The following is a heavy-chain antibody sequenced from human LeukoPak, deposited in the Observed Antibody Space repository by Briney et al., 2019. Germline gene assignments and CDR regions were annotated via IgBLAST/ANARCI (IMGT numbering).Heavy chain of an antibody. V-gene: IGHV4-34*01. D-gene: IGHD6-13*01. CDR1: GGSFSDHY. CDR2: INHGGST. Sequence: SRTPSLTCAVYGGSFSDHYWSWIRHPPRKRLDWIGEINHGGSTNYNLSLKSRVTILVDTSKNQFSLKVNSVTAADTAVYYCARRSYSTTWHFDYWSRGTLVTVSS. J-gene: IGHJ4*02. CDR3: ARRSYSTTWHFDY.